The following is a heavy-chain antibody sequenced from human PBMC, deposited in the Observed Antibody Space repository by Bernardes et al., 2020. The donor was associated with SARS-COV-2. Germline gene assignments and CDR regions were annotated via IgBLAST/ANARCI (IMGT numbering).Heavy chain of an antibody. V-gene: IGHV3-30*18. D-gene: IGHD3-3*01. J-gene: IGHJ4*02. CDR1: GFTFSSYG. CDR2: ISYDGSNK. CDR3: AKEISKRITIFGEPYHGLGD. Sequence: GGSLRLSCAASGFTFSSYGMHWVRQAPGKGLEWVTVISYDGSNKYFADSVKGRFTVDRDNSKNTLYLQMNSLRPEDTAVYYCAKEISKRITIFGEPYHGLGDWGQGTLVTVSS.